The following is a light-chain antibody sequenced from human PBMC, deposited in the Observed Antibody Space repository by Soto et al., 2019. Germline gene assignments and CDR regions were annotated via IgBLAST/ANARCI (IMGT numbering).Light chain of an antibody. J-gene: IGKJ2*01. CDR2: GAS. Sequence: EIVLTQSPGTLSLSPAESATPSCRASQSVSSSYLAWYQQKPGQAPSLLIYGASSRATGIPDRFSGSGSGTDFTLTISKLEPEDFAVYYCQQYGSSPRYTFGQGTKLEIK. V-gene: IGKV3-20*01. CDR1: QSVSSSY. CDR3: QQYGSSPRYT.